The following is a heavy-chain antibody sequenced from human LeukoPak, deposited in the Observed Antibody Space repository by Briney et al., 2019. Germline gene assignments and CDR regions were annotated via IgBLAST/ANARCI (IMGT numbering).Heavy chain of an antibody. J-gene: IGHJ4*02. D-gene: IGHD5-24*01. CDR2: INSDGSST. V-gene: IGHV3-74*01. CDR1: GFTFSSYA. CDR3: VRDSRWLQFLYYYDY. Sequence: SGGSLRLSCAASGFTFSSYAMSWVRQAPGKGLVWVSRINSDGSSTSYADSVKGRFTISRDNAKNTLYLQTNSLRAEDTAVYYCVRDSRWLQFLYYYDYWGQGTLVTVSS.